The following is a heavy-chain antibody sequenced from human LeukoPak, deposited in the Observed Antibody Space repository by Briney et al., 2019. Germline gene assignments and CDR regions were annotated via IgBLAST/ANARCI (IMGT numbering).Heavy chain of an antibody. CDR3: ARGSSSWSFDY. J-gene: IGHJ4*02. V-gene: IGHV3-11*06. Sequence: GGSLRLSCAASGFIFSDHYMIWIRQAPPRGLEWVSYIISSSSYTNYADSVKGRFTISRDNAKNSLYLQMNSLRVEDTAVYYCARGSSSWSFDYWGQGTLVTVSS. CDR1: GFIFSDHY. CDR2: IISSSSYT. D-gene: IGHD6-13*01.